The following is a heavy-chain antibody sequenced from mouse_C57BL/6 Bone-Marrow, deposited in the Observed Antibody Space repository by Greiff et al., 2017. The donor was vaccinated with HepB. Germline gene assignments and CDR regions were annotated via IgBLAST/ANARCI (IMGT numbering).Heavy chain of an antibody. CDR2: SRNKANDYTT. Sequence: EVQGVESGGGLVQSGRSLRLSCATSGFTFSDFYMEWVRQAPGKGLEWIAASRNKANDYTTEYSASVKGRFIVSRDTSQSILYLQMNALRAEDTAIYYCAREGGSNYLWYFDVWGTGTTVTVSS. J-gene: IGHJ1*03. CDR1: GFTFSDFY. V-gene: IGHV7-1*01. CDR3: AREGGSNYLWYFDV. D-gene: IGHD2-5*01.